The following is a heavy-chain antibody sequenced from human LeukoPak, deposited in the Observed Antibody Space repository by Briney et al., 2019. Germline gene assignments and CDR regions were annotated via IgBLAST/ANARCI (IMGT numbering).Heavy chain of an antibody. CDR2: INPNSGGT. CDR3: ARDGLPYCGGDCYRTGGAFDI. CDR1: GYTFTGYY. J-gene: IGHJ3*02. Sequence: ASVKVSCKASGYTFTGYYMHWVRQAPGQGLEWMGWINPNSGGTNCAQKFQGRVTMTRDTSISTAYMELSRLRSDDTAVYYCARDGLPYCGGDCYRTGGAFDIWGQGTMVTVSS. V-gene: IGHV1-2*02. D-gene: IGHD2-21*01.